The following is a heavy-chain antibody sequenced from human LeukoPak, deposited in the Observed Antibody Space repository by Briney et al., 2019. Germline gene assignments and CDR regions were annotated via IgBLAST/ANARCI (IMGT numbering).Heavy chain of an antibody. D-gene: IGHD3-10*01. CDR1: GGSISSYY. CDR3: ARDKRLWLGEAHLTYYYYGMDV. Sequence: SETLSLTCTVSGGSISSYYWSWIRQPAGKGLEWIGRIYTSGSTNYNPSLKSRVTMSVDTSKNQFSLKLSSVTAADTAVYYCARDKRLWLGEAHLTYYYYGMDVWGQGTTVTVSS. J-gene: IGHJ6*02. V-gene: IGHV4-4*07. CDR2: IYTSGST.